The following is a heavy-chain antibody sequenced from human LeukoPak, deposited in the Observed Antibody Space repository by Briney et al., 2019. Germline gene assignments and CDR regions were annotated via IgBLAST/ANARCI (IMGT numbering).Heavy chain of an antibody. J-gene: IGHJ4*02. CDR1: GDSMTRYY. Sequence: PSETLSLTCTVSGDSMTRYYWNWIRQSPGKGLEWIGYIYTGTTNYNPPLKSRVTISVDTSKNQVSLKMVSVTAADTAVYYCRSGGSWPDYWGQGTLVTVSS. V-gene: IGHV4-59*01. CDR2: IYTGTT. CDR3: RSGGSWPDY.